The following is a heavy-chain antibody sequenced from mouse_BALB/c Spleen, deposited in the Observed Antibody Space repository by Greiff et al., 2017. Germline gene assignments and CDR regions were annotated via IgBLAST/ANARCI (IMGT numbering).Heavy chain of an antibody. D-gene: IGHD1-1*01. CDR2: ISSGSSTI. CDR1: GFTFSSFG. CDR3: AGYYYGSSSYAMDY. V-gene: IGHV5-17*02. Sequence: EVHLVESGGGLVQPGGSRKLSCAASGFTFSSFGMHWVRQAPEKGLEWVAYISSGSSTIYYADTVKGRFTISRDNPKNTLFLQMTSLRSEDTAMYYCAGYYYGSSSYAMDYWGQGTSVTVSA. J-gene: IGHJ4*01.